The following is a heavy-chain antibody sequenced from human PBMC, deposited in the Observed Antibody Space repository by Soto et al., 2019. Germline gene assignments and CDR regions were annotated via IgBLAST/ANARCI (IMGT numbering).Heavy chain of an antibody. CDR1: RVAFSKFI. J-gene: IGHJ6*02. V-gene: IGHV1-69*13. Sequence: SVKVSCKASRVAFSKFIVTWVRQAPGLGLEWVGGIIPIFGTANYAQKFQGRVTITADESTSTSYMEVNNLRSEETAVYYCAKVRYSSPMGYYYGMDVWGQGTTVTVSS. CDR2: IIPIFGTA. CDR3: AKVRYSSPMGYYYGMDV. D-gene: IGHD6-19*01.